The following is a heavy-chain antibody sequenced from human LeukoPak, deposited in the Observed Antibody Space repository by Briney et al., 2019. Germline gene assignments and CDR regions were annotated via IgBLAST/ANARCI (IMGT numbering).Heavy chain of an antibody. Sequence: SETLSLTCTVSGYSISSGYYWGWIRQPPGKGLEWIGSIYHSGSTYYNPSLKSRVSISVDTSKNQFSLKLSSVTAADTAVYYCAGYHVYGVTAPPLGYWGQGTLVTVSS. J-gene: IGHJ4*02. D-gene: IGHD2-21*02. CDR1: GYSISSGYY. V-gene: IGHV4-38-2*02. CDR2: IYHSGST. CDR3: AGYHVYGVTAPPLGY.